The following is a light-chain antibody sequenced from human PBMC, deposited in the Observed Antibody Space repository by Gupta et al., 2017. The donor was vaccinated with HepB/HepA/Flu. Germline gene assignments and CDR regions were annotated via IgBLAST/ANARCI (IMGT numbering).Light chain of an antibody. V-gene: IGKV3-20*01. CDR3: QQYGSSPS. CDR1: QSVSSSY. J-gene: IGKJ1*01. CDR2: GAS. Sequence: IVLTQSPGTLSLSPGDRATLSCRASQSVSSSYLAWYQQKPGQAPRLLIYGASSRATGIPDRFSGSGSGTDFTLTISRLEPEDFAVYYCQQYGSSPSFGQWTKVEIK.